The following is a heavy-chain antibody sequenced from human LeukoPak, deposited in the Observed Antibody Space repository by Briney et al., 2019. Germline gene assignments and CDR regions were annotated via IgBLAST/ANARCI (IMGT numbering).Heavy chain of an antibody. CDR3: ARDFTEKYYYDSSGYSTFDY. CDR1: GFTFSSYA. V-gene: IGHV3-30-3*01. D-gene: IGHD3-22*01. J-gene: IGHJ4*02. CDR2: ISYDGSNK. Sequence: PGGSLRLSCAASGFTFSSYAMYWVRQAPGKGLEWVAVISYDGSNKYYADSVKGRFTISRDNSKNTLYLQMNSLRAEDTAVYYCARDFTEKYYYDSSGYSTFDYWGQGTLVTVSS.